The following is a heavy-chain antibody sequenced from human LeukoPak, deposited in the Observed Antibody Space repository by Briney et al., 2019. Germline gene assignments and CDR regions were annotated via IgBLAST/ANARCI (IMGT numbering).Heavy chain of an antibody. V-gene: IGHV3-48*03. D-gene: IGHD6-13*01. J-gene: IGHJ6*02. Sequence: GGSLRLSCAASGFTFSSYEMNWVRQAPGKGLERVSHISSSGSTIYYADSVKGRFTISRDNAKKSLFLQMNSLRAEDTAVYYCARELKQLVLKNDYYYGMDVWGQGTTVTVSS. CDR3: ARELKQLVLKNDYYYGMDV. CDR1: GFTFSSYE. CDR2: ISSSGSTI.